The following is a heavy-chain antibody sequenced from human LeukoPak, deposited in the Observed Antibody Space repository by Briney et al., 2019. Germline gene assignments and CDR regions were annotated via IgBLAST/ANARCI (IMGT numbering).Heavy chain of an antibody. CDR3: TRIDAFDI. V-gene: IGHV3-21*01. CDR1: GFTFSSYG. J-gene: IGHJ3*02. CDR2: ISGSSSYI. Sequence: GGSLRLSCAASGFTFSSYGMSWVRQAPGKGLEWVSSISGSSSYIYYADSVKGRFTISRDNAKKSLYLQMNSLRAEDTAVYYCTRIDAFDIWGQGTMVTVSS.